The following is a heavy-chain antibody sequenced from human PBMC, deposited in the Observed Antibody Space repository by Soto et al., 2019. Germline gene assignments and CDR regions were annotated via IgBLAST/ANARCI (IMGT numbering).Heavy chain of an antibody. CDR3: ARDRRIAAAADFYFDS. V-gene: IGHV3-48*01. CDR1: GFTFSAYS. D-gene: IGHD6-13*01. CDR2: ISSRTNTI. J-gene: IGHJ4*02. Sequence: EVQLVESGGGLVQPGGSLRLSCAASGFTFSAYSMNWVRQAPGKGLEWVSYISSRTNTIYYADSVQGRFTISRDDAKNXLDLQMDSLRAEDTAVYYCARDRRIAAAADFYFDSWGQGTLVTVSS.